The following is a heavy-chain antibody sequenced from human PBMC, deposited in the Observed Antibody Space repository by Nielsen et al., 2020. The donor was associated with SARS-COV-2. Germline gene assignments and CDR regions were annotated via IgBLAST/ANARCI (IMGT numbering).Heavy chain of an antibody. J-gene: IGHJ6*02. Sequence: GGSLRLSCIASGFTFTSNAMAWVRQATGKGLEWVSAIGTGGDTFYPGSVKGRFTISRENAKNSLYLQMNSLRAGDTAVYYCARAGALSSSWYSMDFWGQGTTVTVSS. V-gene: IGHV3-13*01. D-gene: IGHD6-13*01. CDR2: IGTGGDT. CDR3: ARAGALSSSWYSMDF. CDR1: GFTFTSNA.